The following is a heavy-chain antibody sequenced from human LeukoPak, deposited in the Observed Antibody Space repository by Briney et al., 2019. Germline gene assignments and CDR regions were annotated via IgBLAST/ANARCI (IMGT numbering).Heavy chain of an antibody. CDR2: IYTRGST. Sequence: SETLSLTCTVSGGSINNYYWSWIRQPAGKGLEWIGRIYTRGSTNYNPSLKSRVTMSVDTSKNQFSLKLSSVTAADTAVYYCARELAAGITRGAFDIWGQGTMVTVSS. CDR3: ARELAAGITRGAFDI. J-gene: IGHJ3*02. CDR1: GGSINNYY. D-gene: IGHD1-14*01. V-gene: IGHV4-4*07.